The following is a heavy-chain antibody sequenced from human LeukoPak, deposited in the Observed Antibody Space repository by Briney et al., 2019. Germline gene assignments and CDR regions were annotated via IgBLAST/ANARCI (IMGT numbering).Heavy chain of an antibody. Sequence: ASVKVSCKASGYTFTGYYMHWVRQAPGQGREWMGWINPNSGGTNYAQKFQGRVAMTRDTSISTAYMELSRLRSDDTAVYYCARDRGAGYNWNLFDYWGQGTLVTVSS. J-gene: IGHJ4*02. CDR3: ARDRGAGYNWNLFDY. CDR1: GYTFTGYY. CDR2: INPNSGGT. V-gene: IGHV1-2*02. D-gene: IGHD5-24*01.